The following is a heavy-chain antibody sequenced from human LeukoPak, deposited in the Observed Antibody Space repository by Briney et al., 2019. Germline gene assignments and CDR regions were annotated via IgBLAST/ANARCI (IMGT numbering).Heavy chain of an antibody. Sequence: ASVKVSCKASGFTFTTYPIHWVRQAPGQRLEWMGWINAANGNTNYAQKLQGRVTMTTDTSTSTAYMELRSLRSDDTAVYYCARTRIVAPREGFDYWGQGTLVTVSS. CDR2: INAANGNT. D-gene: IGHD1-26*01. V-gene: IGHV1-3*01. CDR3: ARTRIVAPREGFDY. CDR1: GFTFTTYP. J-gene: IGHJ4*02.